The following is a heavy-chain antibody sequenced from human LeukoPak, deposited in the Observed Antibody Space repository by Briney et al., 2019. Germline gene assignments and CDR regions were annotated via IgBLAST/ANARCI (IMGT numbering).Heavy chain of an antibody. CDR2: IVPDGGST. Sequence: GGSLRLSCAASGFTFANYAVNWVRQAPGKGLEWVSTIVPDGGSTYYADSVKGRLTISRDNSKNMLYLQMDSLRAEDTAVYYCAKGWSGPDYWGQGTLVTVSS. V-gene: IGHV3-23*01. CDR3: AKGWSGPDY. CDR1: GFTFANYA. J-gene: IGHJ4*02.